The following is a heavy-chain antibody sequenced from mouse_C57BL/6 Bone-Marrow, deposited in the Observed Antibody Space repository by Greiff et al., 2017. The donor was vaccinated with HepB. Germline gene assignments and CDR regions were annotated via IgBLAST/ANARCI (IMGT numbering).Heavy chain of an antibody. CDR2: IYPRDGST. J-gene: IGHJ1*03. CDR3: APNAYYSNWYFDV. Sequence: VKLMESDAELVKPGASVKISCKVSGYTFTDHTIHWMKQRPEQGLEWIGYIYPRDGSTKYNEKFKGKATLTADKSSSTAYMQLNSLTSEDSAVYICAPNAYYSNWYFDVWGTGTTVTVSS. D-gene: IGHD2-5*01. CDR1: GYTFTDHT. V-gene: IGHV1-78*01.